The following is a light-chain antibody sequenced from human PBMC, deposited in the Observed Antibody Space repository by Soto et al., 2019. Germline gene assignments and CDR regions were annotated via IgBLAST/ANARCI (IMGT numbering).Light chain of an antibody. CDR3: NRLKTSPRT. CDR2: AAS. Sequence: DIQLTQSPPFVSASVGDRVTITCRASQGISSNLAWYQQRPGKAPKLLIYAASTLQSGVPSRFRGSESGTNFTLKISSLHPENLAPYCCNRLKTSPRTSGKGTKV. J-gene: IGKJ1*01. CDR1: QGISSN. V-gene: IGKV1-9*01.